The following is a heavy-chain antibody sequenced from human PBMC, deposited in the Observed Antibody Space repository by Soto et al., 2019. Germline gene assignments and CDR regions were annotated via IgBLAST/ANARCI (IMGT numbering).Heavy chain of an antibody. CDR3: TGSGSNTPRYYYYGMDV. D-gene: IGHD3-10*01. V-gene: IGHV4-31*03. CDR2: IYYSGST. Sequence: QVQLQESGPGLVKPSQTLSLTCTVSGGSISSGGYYWSWIRQHPGKGLEWIGYIYYSGSTYYNPSLKSRVTISVDTSKNQFSLKLSSVTAADTAVYYCTGSGSNTPRYYYYGMDVWGQGTTVTVSS. CDR1: GGSISSGGYY. J-gene: IGHJ6*02.